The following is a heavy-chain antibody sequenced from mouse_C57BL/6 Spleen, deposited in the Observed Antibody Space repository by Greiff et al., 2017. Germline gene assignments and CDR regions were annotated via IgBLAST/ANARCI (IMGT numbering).Heavy chain of an antibody. J-gene: IGHJ2*01. CDR1: GYTFTSYW. CDR2: IYPGSGST. Sequence: QVQLKQSGAELVKPGASVKMSCKASGYTFTSYWITWVKQRPGQGLEWIGDIYPGSGSTNYNEKFKSKATLTVDTSSSTAYMQLSSLTSEDSAVYYCARETGYYFDYWGQGTTLTVTS. D-gene: IGHD4-1*01. CDR3: ARETGYYFDY. V-gene: IGHV1-55*01.